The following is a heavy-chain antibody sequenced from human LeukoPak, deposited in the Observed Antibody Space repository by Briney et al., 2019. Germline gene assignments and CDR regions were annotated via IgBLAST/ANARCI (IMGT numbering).Heavy chain of an antibody. D-gene: IGHD3-10*01. CDR2: ISGSGGST. CDR1: GFTFSRYA. Sequence: GGSLRLSCAASGFTFSRYAMSWVRQAPGKGLEWVSAISGSGGSTYYADSVKGRFTISRDNSKNTLYLQMNSLRAEDTAVYYCAKASTSITMVRGVISIDYWGQGTLVTVSS. CDR3: AKASTSITMVRGVISIDY. J-gene: IGHJ4*02. V-gene: IGHV3-23*01.